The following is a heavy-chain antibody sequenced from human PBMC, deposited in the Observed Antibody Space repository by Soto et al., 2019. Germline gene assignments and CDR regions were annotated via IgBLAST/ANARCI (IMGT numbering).Heavy chain of an antibody. CDR2: ISSSSSYI. CDR1: GFTFSSYS. D-gene: IGHD2-8*01. V-gene: IGHV3-21*01. J-gene: IGHJ4*02. Sequence: ESGGGLVKPGGSLRLSCAASGFTFSSYSMNWVRQAPGKGLEWVSSISSSSSYIYYADSVKGRFTISRDNAKNSLYLQMNSLRAEDTAVYYCARDSCTNGVCYTVDYWGQGTLVTVSS. CDR3: ARDSCTNGVCYTVDY.